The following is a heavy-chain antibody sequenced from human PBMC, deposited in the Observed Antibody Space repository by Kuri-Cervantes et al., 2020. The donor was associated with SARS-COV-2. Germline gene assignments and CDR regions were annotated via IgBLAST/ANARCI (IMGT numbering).Heavy chain of an antibody. CDR3: ALGYWGSGYPRYYYYMDV. D-gene: IGHD3-22*01. CDR2: IIPIFGTA. Sequence: SVKVSCKASGGTFSSYAISWVRQAPGQGLEWMGGIIPIFGTANYAQKFQGRVTITADESTSTAYMELSSLRSEDTAVYYCALGYWGSGYPRYYYYMDVWGKGTTVTVSS. J-gene: IGHJ6*03. V-gene: IGHV1-69*13. CDR1: GGTFSSYA.